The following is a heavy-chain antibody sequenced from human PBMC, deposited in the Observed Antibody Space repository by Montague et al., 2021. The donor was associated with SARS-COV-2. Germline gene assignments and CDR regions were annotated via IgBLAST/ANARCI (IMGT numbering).Heavy chain of an antibody. CDR2: IYTSGST. V-gene: IGHV4-61*02. CDR1: GGSISSGSYY. J-gene: IGHJ6*02. Sequence: TLSLTCTVSGGSISSGSYYWSWIRQPAGKGLGWIGRIYTSGSTNYNPSLKSRVTISVDTSKNQFSLKMRSVTAADTAVYYCARAKGSRYYYDSSGYYRDWGYYYYYYGMDVWGQGTTVTVSS. D-gene: IGHD3-22*01. CDR3: ARAKGSRYYYDSSGYYRDWGYYYYYYGMDV.